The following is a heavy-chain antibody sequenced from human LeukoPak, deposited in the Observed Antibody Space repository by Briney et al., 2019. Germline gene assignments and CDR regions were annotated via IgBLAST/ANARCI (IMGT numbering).Heavy chain of an antibody. CDR2: IWYDGSNK. CDR3: ARDRTHAEYSYPTATFDY. CDR1: GFTFSSYG. J-gene: IGHJ4*02. D-gene: IGHD5-18*01. Sequence: AGGSLRLSCAASGFTFSSYGMHWVRQAPGKGLEWVAVIWYDGSNKYYADSVKGRFTISRDNSKNTLYLQMNSLRAEDTAVYYCARDRTHAEYSYPTATFDYWGQGTLVTVSS. V-gene: IGHV3-33*01.